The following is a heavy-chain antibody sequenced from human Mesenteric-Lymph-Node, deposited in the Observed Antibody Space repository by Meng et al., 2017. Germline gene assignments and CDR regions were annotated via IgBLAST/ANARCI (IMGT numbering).Heavy chain of an antibody. CDR2: IIPIFGTA. CDR1: GGTFSSYS. V-gene: IGHV1-69*13. Sequence: SVKVSCKASGGTFSSYSISWVRQAPGQGLEWMGGIIPIFGTANYAQKFQGRVTITADDSTSTAYMELSSLRSEDTAVYYCAISSEVVVTANWDYYGMDVWGQGTTVTVSS. D-gene: IGHD2-21*02. J-gene: IGHJ6*02. CDR3: AISSEVVVTANWDYYGMDV.